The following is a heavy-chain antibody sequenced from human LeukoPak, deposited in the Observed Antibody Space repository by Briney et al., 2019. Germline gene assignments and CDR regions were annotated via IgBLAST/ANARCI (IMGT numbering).Heavy chain of an antibody. D-gene: IGHD6-19*01. J-gene: IGHJ1*01. CDR2: IYHSGST. CDR3: LYSSGWYRVYFQH. CDR1: GGSISSSNW. V-gene: IGHV4-4*02. Sequence: PSETLSLTCAVSGGSISSSNWWSWVRQPPGKGLEWIGEIYHSGSTNYNPSLKSRVTISVDKSKNQFSLKLSSVTAADTAVYYCLYSSGWYRVYFQHWGQGTLVTVSS.